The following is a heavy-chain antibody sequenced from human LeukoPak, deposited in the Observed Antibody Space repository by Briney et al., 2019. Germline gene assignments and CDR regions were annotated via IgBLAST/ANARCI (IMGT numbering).Heavy chain of an antibody. CDR2: INYDGSEK. CDR1: GFTFSSYW. J-gene: IGHJ4*02. Sequence: GGSLRLSCTASGFTFSSYWMNWVRQAPGKGLDGVANINYDGSEKYHVDSVKGRFTISRDNAKNSLYLQMDSLRAEDTAVYYCARGGPGYCSGGSCYPGPHWGQGTLVTVSS. D-gene: IGHD2-15*01. CDR3: ARGGPGYCSGGSCYPGPH. V-gene: IGHV3-7*01.